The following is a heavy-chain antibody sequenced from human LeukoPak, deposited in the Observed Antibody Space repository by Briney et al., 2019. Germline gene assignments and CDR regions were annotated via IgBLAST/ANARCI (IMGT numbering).Heavy chain of an antibody. D-gene: IGHD3-9*01. V-gene: IGHV5-51*01. CDR2: IYPGDSDT. Sequence: GGSLKIFCKGSGYSFTSFWIGWVRQMPGKGLEWMGIIYPGDSDTRYCPSFQGQVTISADKSISTAYLQWSSLKASDTAMYSCARHLIPIFWMVITPVLDYWGQGTLVTVSS. CDR3: ARHLIPIFWMVITPVLDY. CDR1: GYSFTSFW. J-gene: IGHJ4*02.